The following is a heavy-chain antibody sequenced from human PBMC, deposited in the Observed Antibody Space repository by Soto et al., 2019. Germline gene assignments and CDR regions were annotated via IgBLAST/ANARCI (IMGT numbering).Heavy chain of an antibody. D-gene: IGHD5-12*01. CDR3: ARLGVNSGYDL. Sequence: SVKVSCKASVGTFSSYTITWVRQAPGQGLEWMGRIIPSLGRANYAQKFQGRVTITADKSTSTAYMELSSLRSEDTAVYYCARLGVNSGYDLWGQGTLVTVSS. J-gene: IGHJ4*02. V-gene: IGHV1-69*02. CDR1: VGTFSSYT. CDR2: IIPSLGRA.